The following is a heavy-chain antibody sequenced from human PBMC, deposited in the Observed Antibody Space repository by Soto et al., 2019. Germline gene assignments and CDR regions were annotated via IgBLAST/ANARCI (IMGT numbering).Heavy chain of an antibody. V-gene: IGHV1-18*01. CDR3: ARVNVLRYFDWLMEYDY. CDR2: ISAYNGNT. Sequence: AASVKVCCKASGDTFTSYGISWVRQAPGQGLEWMGWISAYNGNTNYAQKLQGRVTMTTDTSTSTAYMELRSLRSDDTAVYYCARVNVLRYFDWLMEYDYWGQGTLVTVSS. D-gene: IGHD3-9*01. J-gene: IGHJ4*02. CDR1: GDTFTSYG.